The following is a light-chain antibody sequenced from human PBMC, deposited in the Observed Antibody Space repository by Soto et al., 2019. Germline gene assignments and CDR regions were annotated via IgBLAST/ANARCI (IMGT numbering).Light chain of an antibody. V-gene: IGLV2-14*03. J-gene: IGLJ2*01. CDR2: DVS. CDR1: VNDVGGYNY. Sequence: QSALTQSASVSGSPGQSIAISCTGTVNDVGGYNYVSWYQHHPGKAPKLLIYDVSHRPSGVSNRFSGSKSGNTASLTISGLQADDEGDYYCSSFSSTNSLIFGGGTKLTVL. CDR3: SSFSSTNSLI.